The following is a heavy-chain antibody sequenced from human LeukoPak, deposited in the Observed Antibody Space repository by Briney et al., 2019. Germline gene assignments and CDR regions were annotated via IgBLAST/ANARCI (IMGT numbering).Heavy chain of an antibody. CDR2: ISGSGGTT. Sequence: GGSLRLSCAASGFIFSSYVMSWVRQAPGKGLEWVSSISGSGGTTYYADSVKGRFTISRDNSKNTLYLQMNSLRAEDTAVYYCAKYDYVWGSSFYRDWGQGTLVTVSS. CDR1: GFIFSSYV. V-gene: IGHV3-23*01. J-gene: IGHJ4*02. D-gene: IGHD3-16*01. CDR3: AKYDYVWGSSFYRD.